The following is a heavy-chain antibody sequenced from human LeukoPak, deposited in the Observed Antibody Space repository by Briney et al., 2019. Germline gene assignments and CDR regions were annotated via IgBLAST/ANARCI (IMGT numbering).Heavy chain of an antibody. CDR1: GYTFTGYY. Sequence: ASVKVSCKASGYTFTGYYMHWVRQAPGQGLEWMGWINPNSGGTNYAQKFQGRVTMTRDTSTSTAYMELSRLRSDDTAVYYCARDLAEDIAAAGPTYYYYYYMDVWGKGTTVTVSS. J-gene: IGHJ6*03. CDR2: INPNSGGT. CDR3: ARDLAEDIAAAGPTYYYYYYMDV. V-gene: IGHV1-2*02. D-gene: IGHD6-13*01.